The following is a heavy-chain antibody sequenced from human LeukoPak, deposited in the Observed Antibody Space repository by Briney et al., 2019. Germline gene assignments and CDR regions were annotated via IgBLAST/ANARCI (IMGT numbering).Heavy chain of an antibody. V-gene: IGHV3-11*01. CDR3: ARVLLSSYYFDY. Sequence: PGGSLRLSCAASGFTFSDYYMSWIRQAPGKGLEWVSYMSSSGNTIYYADSVKGRFTISRDNAKNSLYLRMNSLRAEDTAVYYCARVLLSSYYFDYWGQGTLVTVSS. J-gene: IGHJ4*02. CDR2: MSSSGNTI. D-gene: IGHD2-21*02. CDR1: GFTFSDYY.